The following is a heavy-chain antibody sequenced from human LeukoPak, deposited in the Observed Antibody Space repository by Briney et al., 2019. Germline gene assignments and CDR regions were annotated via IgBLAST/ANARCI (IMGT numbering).Heavy chain of an antibody. Sequence: ASVKVSCKASGGTFSSYAISWVRQAPGQGLEWMGGIIPIFGTANYAQKFQGRVTITADESTSTAYMELSSLRSEDTAVYYCATVRYFDWLDYYYYGMDVWGQGTTVTVSS. D-gene: IGHD3-9*01. CDR3: ATVRYFDWLDYYYYGMDV. V-gene: IGHV1-69*13. CDR1: GGTFSSYA. CDR2: IIPIFGTA. J-gene: IGHJ6*02.